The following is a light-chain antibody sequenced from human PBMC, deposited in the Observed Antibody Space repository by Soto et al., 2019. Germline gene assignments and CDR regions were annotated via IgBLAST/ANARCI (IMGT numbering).Light chain of an antibody. CDR3: SSYTGSDGVL. CDR1: SSDIGNYNY. V-gene: IGLV2-8*01. CDR2: EVS. Sequence: QSVLTQPPSASGSPGQSVTISCTGTSSDIGNYNYVSWYQQHPGKAPKLIISEVSKRPSGVPDRFSGSKSGNTASLTVSGLQSEDEADYYCSSYTGSDGVLFGGGTQLTVL. J-gene: IGLJ2*01.